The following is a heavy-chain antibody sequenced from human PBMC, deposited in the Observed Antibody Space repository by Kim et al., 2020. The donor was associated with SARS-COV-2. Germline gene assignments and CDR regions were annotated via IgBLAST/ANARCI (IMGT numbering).Heavy chain of an antibody. D-gene: IGHD2-2*01. CDR3: ARGGHCSSTRCYPEYYYYGMDV. Sequence: GGSLRLSCAASGFTVSSNYMSWVRQAPGKGLEWVSVIYSGGSTYYADSVKGRFTISRDNSKNTLYLQMNSLRAENTVVYYCARGGHCSSTRCYPEYYYYGMDVWGQGTPVTFSS. V-gene: IGHV3-53*01. J-gene: IGHJ6*02. CDR2: IYSGGST. CDR1: GFTVSSNY.